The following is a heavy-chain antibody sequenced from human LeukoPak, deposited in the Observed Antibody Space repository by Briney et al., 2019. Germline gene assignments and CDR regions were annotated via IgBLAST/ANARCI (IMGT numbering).Heavy chain of an antibody. CDR3: AKDGNCGGDCYGWFDP. D-gene: IGHD2-21*02. J-gene: IGHJ5*02. Sequence: PGGSLRLSCAASGFTFSSYEMNWVRQAPGKGLEWVAVIWHDRSDTYGSNKYYADSVKGRFTISRDNSKNTVYLQMSSLRVEDTAVYYCAKDGNCGGDCYGWFDPWGQGALVTVSS. CDR2: IWHDRSDTYGSNK. V-gene: IGHV3-33*06. CDR1: GFTFSSYE.